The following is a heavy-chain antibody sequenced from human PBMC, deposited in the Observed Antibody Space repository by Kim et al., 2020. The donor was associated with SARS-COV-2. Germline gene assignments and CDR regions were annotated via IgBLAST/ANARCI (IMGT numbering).Heavy chain of an antibody. CDR2: IFPGDSDT. D-gene: IGHD1-1*01. CDR3: GKHRSQLVNLFES. Sequence: GESLKISCKGIGYSFSSHWIGWVRQMPGKGPEWMGMIFPGDSDTRYSPSFQGQVTISVDKSTSTAYLQWSSLKASDSAMYYCGKHRSQLVNLFESWGQGTLVTVS. CDR1: GYSFSSHW. V-gene: IGHV5-51*01. J-gene: IGHJ5*01.